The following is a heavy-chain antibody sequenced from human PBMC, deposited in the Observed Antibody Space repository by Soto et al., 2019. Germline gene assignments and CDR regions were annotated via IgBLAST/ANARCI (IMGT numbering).Heavy chain of an antibody. V-gene: IGHV2-5*02. J-gene: IGHJ6*02. CDR2: LYWDDDM. D-gene: IGHD2-21*02. CDR1: GLSLRTTGVG. Sequence: QVTLKESGPTLVKPTQTLTLTCTVSGLSLRTTGVGVGWVRQPPGKALEWLALLYWDDDMRYSPSLRSRLTIAKDTSEKQVALTMTNMDTVDTATYYCVKSRYRGDCLDIYSYHAYNGLDVWGQWTKVTVPS. CDR3: VKSRYRGDCLDIYSYHAYNGLDV.